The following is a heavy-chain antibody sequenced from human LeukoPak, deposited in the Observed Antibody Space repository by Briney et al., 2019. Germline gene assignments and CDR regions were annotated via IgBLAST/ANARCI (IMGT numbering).Heavy chain of an antibody. CDR1: GFTFSSYA. V-gene: IGHV3-23*01. CDR2: ISGSGGST. CDR3: AKDLIRGYSGYAEDY. J-gene: IGHJ4*02. D-gene: IGHD5-12*01. Sequence: PGGSLRLSCAASGFTFSSYAMSWVRQAPGKGLEWVSAISGSGGSTYYADSVKGRFTISRDNSKNTLYLQMNSLRAEDTAVYYCAKDLIRGYSGYAEDYWGQGTLVTVSS.